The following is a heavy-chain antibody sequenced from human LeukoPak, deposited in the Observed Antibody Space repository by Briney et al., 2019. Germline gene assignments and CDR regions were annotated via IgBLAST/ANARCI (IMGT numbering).Heavy chain of an antibody. CDR3: ARGSPLWFGEYDRSGEPDY. V-gene: IGHV1-8*01. D-gene: IGHD3-10*01. CDR1: GYTFTSYD. Sequence: ASVKVSCKASGYTFTSYDINWVRQATGQGLEWMGWMNPNSGNTGYAQKFQGRVTMTRNTSISTAYMELSSLRSEDTAVYYCARGSPLWFGEYDRSGEPDYWGQGTLVTVSS. CDR2: MNPNSGNT. J-gene: IGHJ4*02.